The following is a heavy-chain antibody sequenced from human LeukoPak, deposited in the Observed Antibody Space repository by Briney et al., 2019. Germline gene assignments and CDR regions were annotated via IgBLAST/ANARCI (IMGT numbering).Heavy chain of an antibody. Sequence: GGSLRLSCAASGFTFSGYDFHWVRQATGRGLEWVSAIGTVGDTHYLDSVKGRFTISRENAKNSLYLQMNSLRAGDTAVYYCARETGDVLLGAFDIRGQGTMVTVSS. CDR3: ARETGDVLLGAFDI. D-gene: IGHD3-10*01. CDR2: IGTVGDT. J-gene: IGHJ3*02. V-gene: IGHV3-13*04. CDR1: GFTFSGYD.